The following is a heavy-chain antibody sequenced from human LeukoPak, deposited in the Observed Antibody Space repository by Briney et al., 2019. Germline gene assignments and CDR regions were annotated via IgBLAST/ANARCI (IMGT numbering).Heavy chain of an antibody. CDR2: IKQDGSEK. D-gene: IGHD2/OR15-2a*01. J-gene: IGHJ6*03. CDR3: ARETKTTFLGYYYYYMDV. V-gene: IGHV3-7*01. Sequence: RGSLRLTCAASGFTFSSYWMSWVRQAPGKGLEWVANIKQDGSEKYYVDSVKGRFTISRDNAKNSLYLQMNSLRAEDTAVYYCARETKTTFLGYYYYYMDVWGKGTTVTVSS. CDR1: GFTFSSYW.